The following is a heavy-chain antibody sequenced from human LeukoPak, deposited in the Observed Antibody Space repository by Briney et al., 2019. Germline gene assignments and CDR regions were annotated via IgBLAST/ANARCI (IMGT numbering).Heavy chain of an antibody. CDR2: IYYSGST. CDR3: ARGNQAWLQLQYFDY. Sequence: KPSETLSLTCTVSGGSISSGGYYWSWIRQHPGKGLEWIGYIYYSGSTYYNPSLKSRVTISVDTSKNQFSLKLSSVTAADTAVYYCARGNQAWLQLQYFDYWGRGTLVTVSS. V-gene: IGHV4-31*03. CDR1: GGSISSGGYY. J-gene: IGHJ4*02. D-gene: IGHD5-24*01.